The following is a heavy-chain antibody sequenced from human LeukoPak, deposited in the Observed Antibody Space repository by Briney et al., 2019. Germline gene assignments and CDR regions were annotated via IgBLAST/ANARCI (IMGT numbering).Heavy chain of an antibody. CDR1: GGSISSSTYY. V-gene: IGHV4-39*01. CDR2: IYYSGST. D-gene: IGHD3-22*01. Sequence: SETLSLTCSVSGGSISSSTYYWGWIRQPPGKGLEWIGTIYYSGSTYYNPSLKSRVTISVDTSKNQFSLKLNSVTAADTAVYYCARHLIYYDTTFYPGDCWGQGTLVTVSS. J-gene: IGHJ4*02. CDR3: ARHLIYYDTTFYPGDC.